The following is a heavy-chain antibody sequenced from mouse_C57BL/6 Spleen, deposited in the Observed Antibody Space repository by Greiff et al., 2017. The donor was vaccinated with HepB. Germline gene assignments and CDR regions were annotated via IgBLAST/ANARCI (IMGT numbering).Heavy chain of an antibody. D-gene: IGHD1-1*01. V-gene: IGHV1-15*01. Sequence: QVQLQQSGAELVRPGASVTLSCKASGYTFTDYEMHWVKQTPVHGLEWIGAIDPETGGTAYNQKFKGKAILTADKSSSTAYMELRSLTSEDSAVYYCTREHYYCSSYVRFAYWGQGTLVTVSA. CDR3: TREHYYCSSYVRFAY. J-gene: IGHJ3*01. CDR2: IDPETGGT. CDR1: GYTFTDYE.